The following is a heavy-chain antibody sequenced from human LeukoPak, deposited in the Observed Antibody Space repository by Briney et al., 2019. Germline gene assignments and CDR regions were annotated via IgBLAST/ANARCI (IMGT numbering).Heavy chain of an antibody. J-gene: IGHJ4*02. CDR1: GFTFSSYG. CDR2: VSYDGTNK. CDR3: TRRAGGNLYDLDN. Sequence: GGSLRLSCAASGFTFSSYGMHWVRQAPGKGLEWVAVVSYDGTNKYYADSVKGRFTISRDNSKNMVYLQMNSLRAEDTAVYYCTRRAGGNLYDLDNWGQGTLVTVSS. V-gene: IGHV3-30*03. D-gene: IGHD2-8*02.